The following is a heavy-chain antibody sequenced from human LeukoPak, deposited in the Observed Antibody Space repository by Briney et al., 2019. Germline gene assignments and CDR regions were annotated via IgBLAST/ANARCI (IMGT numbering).Heavy chain of an antibody. CDR1: GGSISSSSYY. CDR2: MYYSGGP. J-gene: IGHJ5*02. CDR3: ARHPFGSARFDP. Sequence: PSETLSLTCTVSGGSISSSSYYWGWIRQPPGKGLEWIGSMYYSGGPYYNPSLKSRVTMSVDTSKNQISLKLSTVTAADTAVYYCARHPFGSARFDPWGQGILVIVSS. D-gene: IGHD3-10*01. V-gene: IGHV4-39*01.